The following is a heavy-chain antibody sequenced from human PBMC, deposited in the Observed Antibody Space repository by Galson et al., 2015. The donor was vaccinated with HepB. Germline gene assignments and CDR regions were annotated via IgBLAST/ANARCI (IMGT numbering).Heavy chain of an antibody. CDR2: ISVSGATT. CDR3: AKAASSWYGDYFDY. V-gene: IGHV3-23*01. J-gene: IGHJ4*02. Sequence: SLRLSCAASGFAFSSYAMGWVRQAPGKGLGWVSAISVSGATTYYADSVKGRFTISRDNSKNTLFLHMNSLRAEDAAIYYCAKAASSWYGDYFDYWGQGILVTVSS. CDR1: GFAFSSYA. D-gene: IGHD6-13*01.